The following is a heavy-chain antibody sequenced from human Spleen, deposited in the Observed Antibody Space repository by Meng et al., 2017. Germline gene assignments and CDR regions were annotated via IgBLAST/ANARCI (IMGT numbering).Heavy chain of an antibody. V-gene: IGHV1-2*02. CDR2: INPNSGGT. CDR1: GYTFTGYY. CDR3: ARDEDISAAGKLFGDY. J-gene: IGHJ4*02. Sequence: VPLLQCGVEVKKPGASGKGSCKASGYTFTGYYMHWVRQAPGQGLEWMGWINPNSGGTNYAQKFQARVTMTGDTSISTAYMELSGLRSDDTAMYYCARDEDISAAGKLFGDYWGQGTLVTVSS. D-gene: IGHD6-25*01.